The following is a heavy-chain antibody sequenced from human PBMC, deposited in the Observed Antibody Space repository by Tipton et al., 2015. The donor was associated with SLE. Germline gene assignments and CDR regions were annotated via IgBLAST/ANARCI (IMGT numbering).Heavy chain of an antibody. J-gene: IGHJ5*02. Sequence: LRLSCTVSGGSISSHYWSWIRQPPGKGLEWIGYIYYSGSISYNPSLKSRVTISVDTSKNQFSLKLSSVTAADTAVYYCATLSGYVGGWFDPWGQGTLVTVSS. D-gene: IGHD5-12*01. V-gene: IGHV4-59*11. CDR1: GGSISSHY. CDR3: ATLSGYVGGWFDP. CDR2: IYYSGSI.